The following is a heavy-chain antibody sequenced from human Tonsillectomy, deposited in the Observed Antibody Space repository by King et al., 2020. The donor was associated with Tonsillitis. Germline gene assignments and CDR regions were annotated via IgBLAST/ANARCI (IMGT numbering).Heavy chain of an antibody. CDR3: ARKRTIFGWFDP. Sequence: QLVQSGAEVKKPGASVKVSCKASGYTFTGYYMHWVRHAPGQGLEWMGWINPNSGDTNYAQKFQGRVTMTRDTSISTAYMELSRLRSDVTAVYYCARKRTIFGWFDPCGQGTLVTVSS. V-gene: IGHV1-2*02. D-gene: IGHD3-3*01. CDR1: GYTFTGYY. J-gene: IGHJ5*02. CDR2: INPNSGDT.